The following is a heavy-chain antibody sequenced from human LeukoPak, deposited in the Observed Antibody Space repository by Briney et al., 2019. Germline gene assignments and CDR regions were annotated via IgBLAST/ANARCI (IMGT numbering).Heavy chain of an antibody. Sequence: SETLSLTCIVSGGSVSGHYWNWIRQPPGTGLEWIGYVYYSASTNYNPSLKGRVTISVDTSKNQFSLKLSSVTAADTALYYCARGPYGDWGGWGQGTLVTVSS. V-gene: IGHV4-59*02. CDR2: VYYSAST. CDR1: GGSVSGHY. D-gene: IGHD4-17*01. CDR3: ARGPYGDWGG. J-gene: IGHJ4*02.